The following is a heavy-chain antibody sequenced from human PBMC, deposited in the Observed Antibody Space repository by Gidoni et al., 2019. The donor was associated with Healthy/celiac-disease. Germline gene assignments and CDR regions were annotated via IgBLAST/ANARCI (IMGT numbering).Heavy chain of an antibody. J-gene: IGHJ3*02. Sequence: QVQLQESGPGLVKPSETLSLTCTVSGGSISSYYWSWIRQPPGKGLEWIGYIYYSGSTNYNPSLKRRVTISVDTSKNQFSLKLSSVTAADTAVYYCATVWFGENAFDIWGQGTMVTVSS. CDR2: IYYSGST. D-gene: IGHD3-10*01. V-gene: IGHV4-59*01. CDR3: ATVWFGENAFDI. CDR1: GGSISSYY.